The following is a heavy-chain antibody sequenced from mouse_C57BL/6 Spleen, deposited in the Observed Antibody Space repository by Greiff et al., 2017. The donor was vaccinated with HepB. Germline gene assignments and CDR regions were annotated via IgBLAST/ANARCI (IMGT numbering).Heavy chain of an antibody. CDR1: GYAFSSYW. Sequence: VKLMESGAELVKPGASVKISCKASGYAFSSYWMNWVKQRPGKGLEWIGQIYPGDGDTNYNGKFKGKATLTADKSSSTAYMQLSSLTSEDSAVYFCAKYGAYYSNAFDYWGQGTTLTVSS. CDR2: IYPGDGDT. J-gene: IGHJ2*01. D-gene: IGHD2-5*01. V-gene: IGHV1-80*01. CDR3: AKYGAYYSNAFDY.